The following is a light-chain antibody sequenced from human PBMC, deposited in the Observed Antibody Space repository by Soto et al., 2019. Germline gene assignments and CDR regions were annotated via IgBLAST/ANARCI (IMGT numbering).Light chain of an antibody. CDR1: QSVSGY. CDR3: KPRGTGQT. J-gene: IGKJ1*01. CDR2: DAS. Sequence: EIVLTQSPVTLSLSPGERATLSCRASQSVSGYLAWYQQKPGQAPRLLSYDASRRANGIPARFTGSGSGTDFSLTICSLEPEGFAVYCCKPRGTGQTVGQGTRVEIK. V-gene: IGKV3-11*01.